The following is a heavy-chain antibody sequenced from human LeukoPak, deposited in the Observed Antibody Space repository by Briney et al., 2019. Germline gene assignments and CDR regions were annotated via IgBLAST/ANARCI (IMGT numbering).Heavy chain of an antibody. CDR2: IYYSGST. J-gene: IGHJ5*02. V-gene: IGHV4-39*07. CDR3: ARGVVQGENWFDP. D-gene: IGHD3-10*01. CDR1: GGSISSSSYY. Sequence: PSETLSLTCTVSGGSISSSSYYWGWIRQPPGKGLEWIGSIYYSGSTYYNPSLKSRVTISVDTSKNQFSLKLTSVTAADTAVYYCARGVVQGENWFDPWGPGTLVTVSS.